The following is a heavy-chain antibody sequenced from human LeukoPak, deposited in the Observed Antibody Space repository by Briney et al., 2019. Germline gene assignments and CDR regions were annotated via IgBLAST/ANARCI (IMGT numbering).Heavy chain of an antibody. Sequence: PGGSLRLSCAASGFTFSSYEMNWVRQAPGGGLEWISYISNSGSTIYYADSVKGRFTISRDNAKNSLYLQMNSLRAEDTTVYYCARVGGWLRYWGQGTLVTVSS. V-gene: IGHV3-48*03. CDR3: ARVGGWLRY. D-gene: IGHD5-24*01. CDR1: GFTFSSYE. CDR2: ISNSGSTI. J-gene: IGHJ4*02.